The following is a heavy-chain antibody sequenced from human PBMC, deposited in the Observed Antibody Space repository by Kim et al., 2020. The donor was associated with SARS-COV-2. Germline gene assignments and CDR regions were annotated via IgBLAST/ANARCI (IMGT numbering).Heavy chain of an antibody. CDR2: ISASGDST. CDR1: GFTFSSYA. D-gene: IGHD1-7*01. J-gene: IGHJ4*02. V-gene: IGHV3-23*01. CDR3: SKARRNYGN. Sequence: GGSLRLSCAASGFTFSSYAMSWVRQAPGKGLEWVSAISASGDSTYSADSVKGRCTISRDKYKNKMNLQMNILRAEDKAAYYCSKARRNYGNWGQGTLVNV.